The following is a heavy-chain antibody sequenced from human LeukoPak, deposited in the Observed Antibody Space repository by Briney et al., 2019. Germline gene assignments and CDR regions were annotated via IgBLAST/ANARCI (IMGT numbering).Heavy chain of an antibody. V-gene: IGHV3-66*01. Sequence: TGGSLRLSCAASGFTVSSNYMSWVREAPGKGLEWVSVIFSEGSTYYAYSVKGRFTISRDYSKNTLYLQMNSLRAEDTAVYYCARSYMAAAEFHYWGQGTLVTVSS. CDR2: IFSEGST. CDR3: ARSYMAAAEFHY. D-gene: IGHD6-13*01. J-gene: IGHJ4*02. CDR1: GFTVSSNY.